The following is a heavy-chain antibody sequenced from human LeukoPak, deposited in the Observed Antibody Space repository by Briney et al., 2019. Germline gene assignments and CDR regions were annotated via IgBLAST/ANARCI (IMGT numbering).Heavy chain of an antibody. CDR3: ARLKATYYYDSSGYYDY. CDR1: GGSISSSSYY. J-gene: IGHJ4*02. CDR2: IYYSGST. Sequence: SETLSLTCTVSGGSISSSSYYWGWFRQPPGKGLEWIGSIYYSGSTYYNPSLKSRVTISVDTSKNQFSLKLSSVTAADTAVYYCARLKATYYYDSSGYYDYWGQGTLVTVSS. D-gene: IGHD3-22*01. V-gene: IGHV4-39*01.